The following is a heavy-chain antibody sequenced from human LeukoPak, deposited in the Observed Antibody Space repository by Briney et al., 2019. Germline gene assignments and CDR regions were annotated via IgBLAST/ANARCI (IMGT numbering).Heavy chain of an antibody. J-gene: IGHJ6*02. CDR1: GFTFSSYG. CDR3: ARDIVGATTGYYGMDV. CDR2: IWYDGSNK. Sequence: PGGSLRLSCAASGFTFSSYGMPWVRQAPGKGLEWVAIIWYDGSNKYYADSVKGRFTISRDNSKNTLYLQMNSLRAEDTAVYYCARDIVGATTGYYGMDVWGQGTTVTVSS. D-gene: IGHD1-26*01. V-gene: IGHV3-33*01.